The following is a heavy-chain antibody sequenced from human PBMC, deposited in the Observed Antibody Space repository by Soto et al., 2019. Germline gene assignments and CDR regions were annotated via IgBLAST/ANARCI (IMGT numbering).Heavy chain of an antibody. D-gene: IGHD1-26*01. Sequence: ASVKVSCKASGYTFTGYYMHWVRQAPGQGLEWLGWINPNSGDTNYAQKFQGRVTMTRDTSINTAYMDLSSLRSDDTAVYYCARVRMGGSDYWGQGTLVTVSS. CDR2: INPNSGDT. V-gene: IGHV1-2*02. CDR1: GYTFTGYY. CDR3: ARVRMGGSDY. J-gene: IGHJ4*02.